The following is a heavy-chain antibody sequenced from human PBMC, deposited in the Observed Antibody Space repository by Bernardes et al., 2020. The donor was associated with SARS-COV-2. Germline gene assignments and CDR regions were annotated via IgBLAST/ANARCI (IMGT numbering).Heavy chain of an antibody. CDR3: ARHVSSSWFIDAFDI. D-gene: IGHD6-13*01. CDR2: IYPGDSDI. Sequence: GESLKISCKGSGYSFTSYWIGWVRQMPGKGLEWMGIIYPGDSDIRYSPSFQGQVTISADKSISTAYLQWSSLKASDTAMYYCARHVSSSWFIDAFDIWGQGTMVTVSS. J-gene: IGHJ3*02. CDR1: GYSFTSYW. V-gene: IGHV5-51*01.